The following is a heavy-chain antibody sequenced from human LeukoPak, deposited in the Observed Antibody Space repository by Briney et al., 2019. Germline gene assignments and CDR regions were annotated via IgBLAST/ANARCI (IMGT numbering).Heavy chain of an antibody. CDR2: VNPNTGGT. CDR3: AREERYCDSSGYSDY. CDR1: GYTFIDYY. Sequence: ASVKVSCKGSGYTFIDYYMHWVRQAPGQGLEWMGWVNPNTGGTNYAQKSQGRVTMTRDTSINTAYMELSRLRSDDTAVYYCAREERYCDSSGYSDYWGQGTLVTVSS. D-gene: IGHD3-22*01. V-gene: IGHV1-2*02. J-gene: IGHJ4*02.